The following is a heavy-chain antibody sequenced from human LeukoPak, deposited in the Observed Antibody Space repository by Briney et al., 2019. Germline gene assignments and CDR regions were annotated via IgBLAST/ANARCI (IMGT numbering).Heavy chain of an antibody. V-gene: IGHV1-2*02. CDR1: GYTFTGYY. Sequence: ASVKVSCKASGYTFTGYYMHWVRQAPGQGLEWMGWINPNSGGTNYAQKFQGRVTMTRDTSISTAYMELSRLRSDDTAVYYCARDSVLLWFGEFLFDYWGQGTVVTVSS. CDR2: INPNSGGT. CDR3: ARDSVLLWFGEFLFDY. D-gene: IGHD3-10*01. J-gene: IGHJ4*02.